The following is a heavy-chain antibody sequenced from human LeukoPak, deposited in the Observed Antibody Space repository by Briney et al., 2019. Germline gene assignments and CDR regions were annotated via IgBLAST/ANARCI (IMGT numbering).Heavy chain of an antibody. V-gene: IGHV3-23*01. J-gene: IGHJ6*02. CDR2: ISGGSEDT. CDR1: GFTFGGYT. Sequence: GGSLRLSCTASGFTFGGYTMSWVRQAPGKGLQWVSSISGGSEDTYYADSVKGRFTISRDNSKTTLYLQMNSLRAEDTAVYYCARTIAQYSNSWLYFYYGLDVWGQGTTVTVSS. CDR3: ARTIAQYSNSWLYFYYGLDV. D-gene: IGHD6-13*01.